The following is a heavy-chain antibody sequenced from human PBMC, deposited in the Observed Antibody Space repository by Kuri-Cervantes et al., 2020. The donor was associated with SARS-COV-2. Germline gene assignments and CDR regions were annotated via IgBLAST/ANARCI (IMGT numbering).Heavy chain of an antibody. D-gene: IGHD3-22*01. J-gene: IGHJ3*02. CDR2: IWYDGSNK. Sequence: GESLKISCAASGFTFSSYGMHWVRQAPGKGLEWVAVIWYDGSNKYYADSVKGRSTISRDNSKNTLYLQMNSLRAEDTAVYYCARPGTMIPRDAFDIWGQGTMVTVSS. V-gene: IGHV3-33*01. CDR1: GFTFSSYG. CDR3: ARPGTMIPRDAFDI.